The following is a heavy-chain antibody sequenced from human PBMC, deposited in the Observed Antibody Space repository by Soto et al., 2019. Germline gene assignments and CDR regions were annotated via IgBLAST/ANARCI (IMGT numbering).Heavy chain of an antibody. V-gene: IGHV7-4-1*01. CDR1: GYTFTIYA. CDR2: INTNTGNP. CDR3: ARGAAARPYYYGMDV. Sequence: ASVKVSCKASGYTFTIYAMNWVRQAPGQGLEWMGWINTNTGNPTYAQGFTGRFVFSLDTSVSTAYLQICSLKAEDTAVYYCARGAAARPYYYGMDVWGQGTTVTVSS. J-gene: IGHJ6*02. D-gene: IGHD6-6*01.